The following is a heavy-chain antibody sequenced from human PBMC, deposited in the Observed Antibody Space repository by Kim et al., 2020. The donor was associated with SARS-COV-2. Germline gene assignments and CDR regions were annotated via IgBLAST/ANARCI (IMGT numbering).Heavy chain of an antibody. CDR3: ARDRDCAVTSCYNAFDI. V-gene: IGHV3-30-3*01. J-gene: IGHJ3*02. CDR1: AFTFSSYA. CDR2: ISYDGTST. Sequence: GGSLRLSCAASAFTFSSYAMHWVRQAPGKGLEWVAVISYDGTSTYYADSVKGRFTISRDNSKNTLYLQMNNLRPEDTTVFYCARDRDCAVTSCYNAFDI. D-gene: IGHD2-2*02.